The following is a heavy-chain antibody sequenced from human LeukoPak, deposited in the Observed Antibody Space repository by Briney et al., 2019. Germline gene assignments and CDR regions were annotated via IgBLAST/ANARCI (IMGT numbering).Heavy chain of an antibody. CDR3: AKGISFGVVINWFDP. CDR2: ISGSGGST. Sequence: PGGSLRLSCAASGFTFSSYAMSWVRQAPGKGLEWVSAISGSGGSTYYADSVKGRFTISRDNSKNTLYLQMNSLRAEDTAVYYCAKGISFGVVINWFDPWGQGTLVTVSS. CDR1: GFTFSSYA. V-gene: IGHV3-23*01. D-gene: IGHD3-3*01. J-gene: IGHJ5*02.